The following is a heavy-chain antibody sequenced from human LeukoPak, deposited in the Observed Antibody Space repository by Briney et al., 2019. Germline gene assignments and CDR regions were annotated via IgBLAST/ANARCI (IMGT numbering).Heavy chain of an antibody. CDR3: ARGGRERYSSGWTDAFDI. Sequence: ASVKVSCKASGYTFTSSGITWVRQAPGQGLEWMGIINPSGGSTSYAQKFQGRVTMTRDTSTSTVYMELSSLSSEDTAVYYCARGGRERYSSGWTDAFDIWGQGTMVTVSS. J-gene: IGHJ3*02. D-gene: IGHD6-19*01. CDR2: INPSGGST. V-gene: IGHV1-46*01. CDR1: GYTFTSSG.